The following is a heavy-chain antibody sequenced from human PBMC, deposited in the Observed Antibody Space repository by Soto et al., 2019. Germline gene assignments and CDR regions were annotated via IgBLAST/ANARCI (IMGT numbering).Heavy chain of an antibody. CDR3: ASFYGPEYRYYYGMHV. Sequence: SETLSLTCNVSGASSYTYYWNWIRQSPGKGLEWIGYISDGGSTNYNPSLESRVTISLDTSKKQVSLKLSSVSAADTAVYYCASFYGPEYRYYYGMHVSAQGTTLTVS. J-gene: IGHJ6*02. CDR2: ISDGGST. CDR1: GASSYTYY. V-gene: IGHV4-59*01. D-gene: IGHD3-10*01.